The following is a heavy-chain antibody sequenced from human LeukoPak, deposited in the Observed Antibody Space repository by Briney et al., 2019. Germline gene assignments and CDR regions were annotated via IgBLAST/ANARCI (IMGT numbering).Heavy chain of an antibody. Sequence: GGSLRLSCAASGFTFSSYWMSWVRQAPGKGLEWVSAISGSGGSTYYADSVKGRFTTSRDNSKNTLYLQMNSLRAEDTAVYYCAKVLEMATYYFDYWGQGTLVTVSS. CDR1: GFTFSSYW. V-gene: IGHV3-23*01. J-gene: IGHJ4*02. D-gene: IGHD5-24*01. CDR2: ISGSGGST. CDR3: AKVLEMATYYFDY.